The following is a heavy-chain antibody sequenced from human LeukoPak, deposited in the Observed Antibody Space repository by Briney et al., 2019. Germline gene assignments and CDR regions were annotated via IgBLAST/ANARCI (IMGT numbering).Heavy chain of an antibody. CDR2: IGTAGDT. D-gene: IGHD6-13*01. V-gene: IGHV3-13*01. J-gene: IGHJ4*02. CDR3: ASSPAYRRSWYAIDN. CDR1: GVTFSNYD. Sequence: GGALRLSCAASGVTFSNYDMHWGREAAGKGLEWGSGIGTAGDTYYPASVKGRFTISRENAKHSLYLQMNSLRAGHTAVYYCASSPAYRRSWYAIDNWGQGTLVTVSS.